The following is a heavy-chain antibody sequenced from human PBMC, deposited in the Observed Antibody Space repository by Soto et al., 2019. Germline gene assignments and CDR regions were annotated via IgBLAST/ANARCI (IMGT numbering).Heavy chain of an antibody. CDR3: ARLFGDTELEIMVYGDYQFGMDV. D-gene: IGHD4-17*01. CDR2: IYPGDSDT. V-gene: IGHV5-51*01. Sequence: PGESLKISCKGSGYSFTSYWIGWVRQMPGKGLEWMGIIYPGDSDTRYSPSFQGQVTISADKSISTAYLQWSSLKASDTAMYYCARLFGDTELEIMVYGDYQFGMDVWGQGTTVTVSS. J-gene: IGHJ6*02. CDR1: GYSFTSYW.